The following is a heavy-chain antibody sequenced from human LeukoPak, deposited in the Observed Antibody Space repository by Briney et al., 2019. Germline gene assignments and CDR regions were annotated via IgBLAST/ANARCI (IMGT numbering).Heavy chain of an antibody. Sequence: PSQTLSLTCTVSGGSISSGGYYWSWIRQHPGKGLEWLGYIYYTGSTYYNPSLESRVTISVDTSKTQFSLKLTSVTAADTAVYYCARSGQLSRIDYWGQGTLVTVSS. CDR1: GGSISSGGYY. CDR2: IYYTGST. J-gene: IGHJ4*02. CDR3: ARSGQLSRIDY. V-gene: IGHV4-31*03. D-gene: IGHD5-24*01.